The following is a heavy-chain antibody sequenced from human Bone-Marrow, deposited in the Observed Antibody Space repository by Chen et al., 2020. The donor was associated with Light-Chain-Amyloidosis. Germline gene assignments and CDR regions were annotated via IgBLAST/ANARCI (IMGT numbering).Heavy chain of an antibody. V-gene: IGHV4-4*07. CDR1: GGSISSYY. CDR3: ARSYDSSGYLAYYFDY. D-gene: IGHD3-22*01. J-gene: IGHJ4*02. Sequence: QVQLQESGPGLVKPSETLSLTCPVSGGSISSYYWSWIRQPAGKGLEWIGRIYTSGSTNYNPSLKSRVTMSVDTSKNQFSLKLSSVTAADTAVYYCARSYDSSGYLAYYFDYWGQGTLVTVSS. CDR2: IYTSGST.